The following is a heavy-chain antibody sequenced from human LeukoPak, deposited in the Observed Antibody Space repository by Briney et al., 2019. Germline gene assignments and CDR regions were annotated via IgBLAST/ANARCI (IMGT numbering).Heavy chain of an antibody. Sequence: GALRLSCAASGFTFSSYSMNWVRQAPGKGLEWVSSIRSSSSYIYYADSVKGRFTISRDNAKNSLYLQMNSLRAEDTAVYYCARGEVRYYDFWSGPGGGFDYWGQGTLVTVSS. V-gene: IGHV3-21*01. CDR3: ARGEVRYYDFWSGPGGGFDY. J-gene: IGHJ4*02. D-gene: IGHD3-3*01. CDR1: GFTFSSYS. CDR2: IRSSSSYI.